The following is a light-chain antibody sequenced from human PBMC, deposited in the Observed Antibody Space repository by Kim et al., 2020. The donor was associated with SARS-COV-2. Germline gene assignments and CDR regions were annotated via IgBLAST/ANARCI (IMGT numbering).Light chain of an antibody. CDR2: DTT. CDR3: LISYNGAYV. CDR1: TGAVTSGHY. J-gene: IGLJ1*01. Sequence: QAVVTQEPSMTVSPGGTVTLTCGSSTGAVTSGHYPYWFQQKPGQAPTALIYDTTHKHSWTPARFSGSLLGGKAALTLSGAQPEDEAEYHCLISYNGAYVFGTGTKVTVL. V-gene: IGLV7-46*01.